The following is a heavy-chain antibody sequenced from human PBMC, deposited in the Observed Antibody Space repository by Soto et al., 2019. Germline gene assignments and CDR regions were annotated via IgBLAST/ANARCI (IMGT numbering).Heavy chain of an antibody. CDR3: ARDRVYYYDSSGYYNLDF. J-gene: IGHJ4*02. CDR1: GFTFSHYA. Sequence: QVQLVESGGGVVQPGRSLRVSCAASGFTFSHYAMHWVRQAPGKGLEWVAVVSYDGTKQFYADSVKGRFTISRDSSKSTLYLQMNNLRDEDTAVYYCARDRVYYYDSSGYYNLDFWGQGTLVTVSS. D-gene: IGHD3-22*01. CDR2: VSYDGTKQ. V-gene: IGHV3-30-3*01.